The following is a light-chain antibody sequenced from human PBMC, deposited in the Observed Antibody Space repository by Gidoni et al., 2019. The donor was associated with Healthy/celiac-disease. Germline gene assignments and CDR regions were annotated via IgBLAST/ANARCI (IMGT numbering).Light chain of an antibody. J-gene: IGKJ5*01. CDR2: DAS. V-gene: IGKV1-33*01. Sequence: LPMTQSPSSLSASVGDRVTITCQASQDISNYLNWYQQKPGKAPKLLIYDASNLETGVPSRFSGSGSGTDFTFTISSLQPEDIATYYCQQYDNLPITFGQGTRLEIK. CDR3: QQYDNLPIT. CDR1: QDISNY.